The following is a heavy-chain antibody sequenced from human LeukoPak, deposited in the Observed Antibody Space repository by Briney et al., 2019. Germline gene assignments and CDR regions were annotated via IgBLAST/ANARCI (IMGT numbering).Heavy chain of an antibody. V-gene: IGHV3-49*04. CDR2: LRSKAYGGTT. J-gene: IGHJ4*02. D-gene: IGHD3-22*01. Sequence: GGSLRLSCTASGFTFGDYAMSWVRQAPGKGLEWVGFLRSKAYGGTTEYAASVKGRFTISRDDSKSIAYLQMNSLKTEDTALYYCTRALSHYYYDSSAKGGYWGQGTLATVSS. CDR1: GFTFGDYA. CDR3: TRALSHYYYDSSAKGGY.